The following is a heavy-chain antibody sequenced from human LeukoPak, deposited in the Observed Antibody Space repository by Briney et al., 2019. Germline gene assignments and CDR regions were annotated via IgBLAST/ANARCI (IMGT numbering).Heavy chain of an antibody. Sequence: SETLSLTCTVSGGSISGSTYYWSWIRQPPGKGLEWIGYIYYSGSTNYNPSLKSRVTISVDTSKNQFSLKLSSVTAADTAVYYCARQDSGSYPGGSFDYWGQGTLVTVSS. CDR1: GGSISGSTYY. V-gene: IGHV4-61*01. J-gene: IGHJ4*02. D-gene: IGHD1-26*01. CDR3: ARQDSGSYPGGSFDY. CDR2: IYYSGST.